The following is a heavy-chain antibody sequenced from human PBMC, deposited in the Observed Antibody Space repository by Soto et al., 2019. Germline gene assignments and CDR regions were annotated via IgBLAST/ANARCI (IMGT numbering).Heavy chain of an antibody. V-gene: IGHV4-39*01. CDR2: IYYSGST. CDR3: ARFYRSGGNVDY. Sequence: PSETLSLTCTVSGGSISSSSYYWGWIRQPPGKGLEWIGSIYYSGSTYYNPSLKSRVTISVDTSKNQFSLKLSSVTAADTAVYYCARFYRSGGNVDYWGQGTLVTVSS. CDR1: GGSISSSSYY. J-gene: IGHJ4*02. D-gene: IGHD3-16*02.